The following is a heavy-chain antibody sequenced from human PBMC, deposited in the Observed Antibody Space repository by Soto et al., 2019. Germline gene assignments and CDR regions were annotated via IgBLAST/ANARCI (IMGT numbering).Heavy chain of an antibody. Sequence: PSETLSLTCTVSGGSISSGGYYWSWIRQHPGKGLEWIGYIYYSGSTYYNPSLKSRVTISVDTSKNQFSLKLSSVTAADTAVYYCARGRSFDWIFDYWGQGILVTVSS. CDR2: IYYSGST. J-gene: IGHJ4*02. D-gene: IGHD3-9*01. CDR3: ARGRSFDWIFDY. V-gene: IGHV4-31*03. CDR1: GGSISSGGYY.